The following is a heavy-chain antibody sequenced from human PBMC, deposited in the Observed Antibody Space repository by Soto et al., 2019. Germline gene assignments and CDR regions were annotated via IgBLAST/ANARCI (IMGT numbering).Heavy chain of an antibody. CDR3: AKVFVFTIREGFDY. V-gene: IGHV1-24*01. D-gene: IGHD3-3*01. J-gene: IGHJ4*02. CDR1: GYTLTELS. Sequence: GASVKVSCKVSGYTLTELSMHWVRQAPGKGLEWMGGFDPEDGETIYAQKFQGRVTMTEDTSTDTAYMELSSLRSEDTAVYYCAKVFVFTIREGFDYWGLGTLVTVSS. CDR2: FDPEDGET.